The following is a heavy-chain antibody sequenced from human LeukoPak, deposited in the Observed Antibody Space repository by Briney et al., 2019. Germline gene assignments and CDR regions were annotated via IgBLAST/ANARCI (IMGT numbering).Heavy chain of an antibody. CDR3: AKAPGVFGRWYSSSWYYFDY. V-gene: IGHV3-30*18. CDR2: ISYDGSNN. CDR1: GFTFSSYG. D-gene: IGHD6-13*01. J-gene: IGHJ4*02. Sequence: GGSLRLSCAASGFTFSSYGMHWVRQAPGKGLEWVAVISYDGSNNYYADSVKGRFTISRDNSKNTLYLQMNSLRAEDTAVYYCAKAPGVFGRWYSSSWYYFDYWGQGTLVTVSS.